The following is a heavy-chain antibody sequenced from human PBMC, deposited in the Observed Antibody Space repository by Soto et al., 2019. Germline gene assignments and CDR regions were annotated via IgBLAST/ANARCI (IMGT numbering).Heavy chain of an antibody. CDR3: AREVGYYYGSGSYGVDY. Sequence: QVQLQESGPGLVKPSQTLSLTCTVSGGSISSGDYYWSWIRQPPGKGLEWIGYIYYSGSTYYNPSLKSRVTISVDTSKNQFSLKLSSVTAADTAVYYCAREVGYYYGSGSYGVDYWGQGTLVTVSS. J-gene: IGHJ4*02. CDR2: IYYSGST. V-gene: IGHV4-30-4*01. CDR1: GGSISSGDYY. D-gene: IGHD3-10*01.